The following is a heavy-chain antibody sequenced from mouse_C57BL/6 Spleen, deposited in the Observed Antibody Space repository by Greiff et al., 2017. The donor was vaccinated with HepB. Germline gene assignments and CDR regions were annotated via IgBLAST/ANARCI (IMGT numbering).Heavy chain of an antibody. CDR1: GYTFTSYW. D-gene: IGHD1-1*01. CDR2: IDPSDSYT. Sequence: QVQLKQPGAELVMPGASVKLSCKASGYTFTSYWMHWVKQRPGQGLEWIGEIDPSDSYTNYNQKFKGKSTLTVDKSSSTAYMQLSSLTSEDSAVYYCARFRDTTVVAPFGYWGQGTTLTVSS. J-gene: IGHJ2*01. V-gene: IGHV1-69*01. CDR3: ARFRDTTVVAPFGY.